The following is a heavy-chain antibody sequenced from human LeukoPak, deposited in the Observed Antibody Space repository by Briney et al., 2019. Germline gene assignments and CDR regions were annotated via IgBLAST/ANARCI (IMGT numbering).Heavy chain of an antibody. V-gene: IGHV3-11*01. CDR2: ISSTSSIV. CDR1: GFTFSDYY. Sequence: GGSLRLSCAASGFTFSDYYMSWVRQAPGKGLGWLSHISSTSSIVYYADSVKGRFTISRDNAKNSLYLQMDSLRVEDTAVYYCARDRPSTGWDFFDNWGQGTLVTVSS. CDR3: ARDRPSTGWDFFDN. D-gene: IGHD6-19*01. J-gene: IGHJ4*02.